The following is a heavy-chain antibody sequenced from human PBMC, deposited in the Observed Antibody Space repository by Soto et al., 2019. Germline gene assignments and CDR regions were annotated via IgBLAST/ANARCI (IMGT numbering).Heavy chain of an antibody. J-gene: IGHJ4*02. Sequence: HPGGSLRLSCAASGFTFSSYGMHWVRQAPGKGLEWVAVISYDGSNKYYADSVKGRFTISRDNSKNTLYLQMNSLRAEDTAVYYCAKDLSPSGNWIGLLCYYWGQGNLVTVSS. CDR2: ISYDGSNK. V-gene: IGHV3-30*18. D-gene: IGHD1-20*01. CDR3: AKDLSPSGNWIGLLCYY. CDR1: GFTFSSYG.